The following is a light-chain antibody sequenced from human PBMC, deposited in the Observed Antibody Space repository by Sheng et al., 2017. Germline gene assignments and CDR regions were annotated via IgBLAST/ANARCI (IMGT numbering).Light chain of an antibody. CDR1: QSVSSIY. V-gene: IGKV3D-20*02. CDR3: QQRYTWWT. J-gene: IGKJ1*01. CDR2: GAS. Sequence: EIVLTQSPGTLSLSPGERATLSCRASQSVSSIYLAWYQQKPGQAPRLLIYGASSRATGIPDRFSGSGSGTDFTLTISSLEPEDFAVYYCQQRYTWWTFGQGTKVEIK.